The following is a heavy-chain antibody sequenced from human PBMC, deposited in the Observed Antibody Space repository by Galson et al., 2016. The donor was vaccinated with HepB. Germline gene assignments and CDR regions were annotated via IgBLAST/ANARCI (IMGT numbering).Heavy chain of an antibody. CDR2: ISIRRPT. CDR1: GFVFSNFG. Sequence: SLRLSCAASGFVFSNFGLSWVRQAPGKGLEWVASISIRRPTYYSDSVQGRFTISRDNSNNTLYLQMNGLRAEDAAVYYCAKERLVRRIFDHWGQGTLLTVSS. D-gene: IGHD1-1*01. J-gene: IGHJ4*02. V-gene: IGHV3-23*01. CDR3: AKERLVRRIFDH.